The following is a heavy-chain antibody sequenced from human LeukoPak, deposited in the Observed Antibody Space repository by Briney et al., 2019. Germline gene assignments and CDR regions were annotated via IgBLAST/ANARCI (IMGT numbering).Heavy chain of an antibody. D-gene: IGHD3-10*01. CDR3: ATDRIDYGSGRRCYMDV. CDR2: VDPEDGET. CDR1: GYTFTDYY. V-gene: IGHV1-69-2*01. J-gene: IGHJ6*03. Sequence: ASVKISCKASGYTFTDYYIHWVQQAPGKGLEWMGRVDPEDGETVYAEEFQGRVTISADTSTETAYMQLRSLRSEDMAVYYCATDRIDYGSGRRCYMDVWGKGTADTVSS.